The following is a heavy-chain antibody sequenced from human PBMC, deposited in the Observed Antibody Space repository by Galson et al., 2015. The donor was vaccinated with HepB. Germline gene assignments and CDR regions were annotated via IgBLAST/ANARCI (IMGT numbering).Heavy chain of an antibody. CDR1: GYSFTDYW. J-gene: IGHJ6*02. CDR2: IYPADSDT. D-gene: IGHD3-22*01. Sequence: SLKISCKGSGYSFTDYWIGWVRQMPGKGLEWMGLIYPADSDTRYSPSFQGQVTISADKSITTAYLQRSSLKASDTAMYYCARQKSFDSSGCCGMGVWGQGTTVTVSS. V-gene: IGHV5-51*01. CDR3: ARQKSFDSSGCCGMGV.